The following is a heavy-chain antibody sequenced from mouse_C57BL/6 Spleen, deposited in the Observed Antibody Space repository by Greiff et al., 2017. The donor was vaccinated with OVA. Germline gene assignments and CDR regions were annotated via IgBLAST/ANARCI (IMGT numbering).Heavy chain of an antibody. CDR1: GFTFSSYT. V-gene: IGHV5-9*01. CDR3: ARRSYYGSSPLDY. D-gene: IGHD1-1*01. Sequence: EVQGVESGGGLVKPGGSLKLSCAASGFTFSSYTMSWVRQTPEKRLEWVATISGGGGNTYYPDSVKGRFTISRDNAKNTLYLQMSSLRSEDTALYYCARRSYYGSSPLDYWGQGTTLTVSS. J-gene: IGHJ2*01. CDR2: ISGGGGNT.